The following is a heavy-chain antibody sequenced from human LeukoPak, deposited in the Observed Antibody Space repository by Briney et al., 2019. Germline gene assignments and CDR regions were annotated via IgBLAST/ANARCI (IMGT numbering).Heavy chain of an antibody. CDR3: AKDKGASTVTNVRGYYYYYGMDV. CDR2: ISYDGSNK. V-gene: IGHV3-30*18. CDR1: GFTFSSYG. Sequence: PGGSLRLSCAASGFTFSSYGMHWVRQAPGKGLEWVAVISYDGSNKYYADSVKGRFTISRDNSKNTLYLQMNSLRAEDTAVYYCAKDKGASTVTNVRGYYYYYGMDVWGQGTTVTVSS. D-gene: IGHD4-17*01. J-gene: IGHJ6*02.